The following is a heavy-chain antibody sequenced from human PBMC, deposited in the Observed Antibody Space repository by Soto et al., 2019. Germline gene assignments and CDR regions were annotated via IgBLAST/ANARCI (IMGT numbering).Heavy chain of an antibody. D-gene: IGHD6-19*01. CDR1: GFTFSNYW. CDR3: ASPQQWLGQRGDFDY. V-gene: IGHV3-7*05. Sequence: EVQLVESGGGLVQPGGSLRLSCAASGFTFSNYWMSWVRQAPGKGLEWVANIRQDGSDKYYVDSVKGRFTISRDNSKNSLYLQMNSLRAEDTDVYYCASPQQWLGQRGDFDYWGQGTLVTVSS. CDR2: IRQDGSDK. J-gene: IGHJ4*02.